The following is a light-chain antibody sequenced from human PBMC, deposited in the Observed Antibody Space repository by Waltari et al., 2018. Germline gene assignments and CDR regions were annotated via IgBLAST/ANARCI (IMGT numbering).Light chain of an antibody. CDR2: DAS. CDR1: QSVSSY. Sequence: EIVLTQSPATLSLSPGERATLSCRASQSVSSYLAWYQQKPGQAPRLLIYDASNRVTGIPVRFSGSGSGTDFTLTISSLDPEDFAVYYCQQRSIWPVTFGGGTKVEIK. V-gene: IGKV3-11*01. J-gene: IGKJ4*01. CDR3: QQRSIWPVT.